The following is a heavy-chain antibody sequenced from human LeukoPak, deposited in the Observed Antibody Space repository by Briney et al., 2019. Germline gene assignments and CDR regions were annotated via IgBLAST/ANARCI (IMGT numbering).Heavy chain of an antibody. CDR1: GASVSSSNYY. D-gene: IGHD2-2*01. V-gene: IGHV4-61*01. Sequence: SETLSLTCTVSGASVSSSNYYWSWIRQPPGKGLEWIGYIYYSGSTNYNPSLKSRVTISVDTSKNQFSLKLTSVTAADTAVYYCARDYCTNTRCYPNYFDYWGQGTLVTVSS. CDR2: IYYSGST. J-gene: IGHJ4*02. CDR3: ARDYCTNTRCYPNYFDY.